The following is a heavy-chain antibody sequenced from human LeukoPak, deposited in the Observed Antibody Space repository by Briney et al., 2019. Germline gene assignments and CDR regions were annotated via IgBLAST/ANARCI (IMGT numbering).Heavy chain of an antibody. V-gene: IGHV3-66*01. CDR3: ARAPNYYDSSGYYDY. Sequence: GGSLRLSCAASGFTFSSYSMNWVRQAPGKGLEWVSVIYSGGSTYYADSVKGRFTISRDNSKNTLYLQMNSLGAEDTAVYYCARAPNYYDSSGYYDYWGQGTLVTVSS. J-gene: IGHJ4*02. CDR1: GFTFSSYS. D-gene: IGHD3-22*01. CDR2: IYSGGST.